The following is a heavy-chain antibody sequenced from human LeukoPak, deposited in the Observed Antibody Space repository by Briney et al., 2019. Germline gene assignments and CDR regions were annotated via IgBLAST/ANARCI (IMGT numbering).Heavy chain of an antibody. V-gene: IGHV1-18*01. Sequence: GASVKVSCKASGYTFTSYDISWVRQAPGRGLEWVGWISAYNGNTNYAQKFQGRVTMTTDTSTSTAYMDLRSLRSDDTALYYCARVWSLASAGPDFDYWGQGTLVTVSS. D-gene: IGHD6-13*01. CDR2: ISAYNGNT. CDR3: ARVWSLASAGPDFDY. CDR1: GYTFTSYD. J-gene: IGHJ4*02.